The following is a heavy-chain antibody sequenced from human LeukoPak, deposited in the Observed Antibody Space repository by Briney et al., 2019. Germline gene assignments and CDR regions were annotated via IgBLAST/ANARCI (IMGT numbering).Heavy chain of an antibody. J-gene: IGHJ6*03. D-gene: IGHD6-6*01. CDR1: GGSFSGYY. CDR3: ARDFSSSSTVYYYYYMDV. V-gene: IGHV4-34*01. CDR2: INHSGST. Sequence: SETLSLTCAVYGGSFSGYYWSWIRQPPGKGLEWIGEINHSGSTNHNPSLKSRVTISVDTSKNQISLKLSSVTAADTAVYYCARDFSSSSTVYYYYYMDVWGKGTTVTVSS.